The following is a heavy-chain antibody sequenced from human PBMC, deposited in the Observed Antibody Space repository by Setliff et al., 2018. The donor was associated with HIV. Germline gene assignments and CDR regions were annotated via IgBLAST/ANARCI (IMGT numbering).Heavy chain of an antibody. Sequence: ASVKVSCKASGYTISSYYIHWVRQAPGQALEWMGIINPSAHNTDYAQRFRGRVTMTRDTSTTTFYMELARLRSEDTAVYFCARVDVLRPGPIAVAGRNCFDPWGQGTLVTVSS. D-gene: IGHD6-19*01. CDR3: ARVDVLRPGPIAVAGRNCFDP. V-gene: IGHV1-46*01. CDR1: GYTISSYY. J-gene: IGHJ5*02. CDR2: INPSAHNT.